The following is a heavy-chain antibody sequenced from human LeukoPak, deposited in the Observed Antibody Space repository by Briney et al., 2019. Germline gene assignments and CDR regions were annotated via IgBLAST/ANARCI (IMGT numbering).Heavy chain of an antibody. CDR3: AKSGGSGLIDY. J-gene: IGHJ4*02. CDR2: MYYSGNT. D-gene: IGHD1-26*01. Sequence: SETLSLTCTVSGDSISNNNYYWGWIRQPPGKGLEWIGNMYYSGNTYYNPSLKSRVIIFVDTSKNQFSLNLSPVTAADTAVYYCAKSGGSGLIDYWGQGTLVTVSS. CDR1: GDSISNNNYY. V-gene: IGHV4-39*01.